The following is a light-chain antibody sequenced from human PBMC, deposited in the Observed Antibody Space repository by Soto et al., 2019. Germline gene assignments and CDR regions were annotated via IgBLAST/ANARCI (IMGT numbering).Light chain of an antibody. V-gene: IGKV3-20*01. CDR2: GAS. Sequence: EIVLTQSPGTLSLSPGERATLSCRASQSVSSSYLAWYQQKPGQAPRLLIYGASSRATGIPDRFSGSGSGTDFTLTISRLEPEYFAVYYFQQYGSSLLFTFGPGTKVDIK. CDR1: QSVSSSY. CDR3: QQYGSSLLFT. J-gene: IGKJ3*01.